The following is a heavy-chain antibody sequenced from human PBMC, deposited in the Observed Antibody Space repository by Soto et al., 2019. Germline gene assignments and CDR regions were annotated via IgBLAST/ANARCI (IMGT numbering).Heavy chain of an antibody. V-gene: IGHV3-30*03. CDR3: AMDLYGGSSRFDY. J-gene: IGHJ4*02. D-gene: IGHD2-15*01. CDR1: GFTFSNNG. Sequence: QVQLVESGGGVVQPGRSLRLSCVASGFTFSNNGIHWVRQAPGKGLEWVAVISSDGSKKYYADSVKGRFTISRDNSKNTLYLQMNSLRAEDTAVYYCAMDLYGGSSRFDYWGQGNLVTVS. CDR2: ISSDGSKK.